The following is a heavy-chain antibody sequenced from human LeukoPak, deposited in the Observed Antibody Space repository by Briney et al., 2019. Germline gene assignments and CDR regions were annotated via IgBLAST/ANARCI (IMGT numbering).Heavy chain of an antibody. D-gene: IGHD6-19*01. CDR1: GYSFTSYW. Sequence: ESLKISLKGSGYSFTSYWIGLVRPMPGKGLEWMGIFYPGESDTIYSPSFEGQVTISADKSITNAYLQWNRLKASDTAMYYWATRYSGGWYDTSDIWGQGTMVTVSS. CDR3: ATRYSGGWYDTSDI. CDR2: FYPGESDT. V-gene: IGHV5-51*01. J-gene: IGHJ3*02.